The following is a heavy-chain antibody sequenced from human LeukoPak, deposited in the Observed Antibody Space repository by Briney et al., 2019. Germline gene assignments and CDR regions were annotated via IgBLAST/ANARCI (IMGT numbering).Heavy chain of an antibody. CDR2: IILIFGTA. J-gene: IGHJ4*02. CDR3: ARALRTVTPWARSYYFDY. Sequence: GASVKVSCKASGGTFSSYAISWVRQAPGQGLEWMGGIILIFGTANYAQKFQGRVTITADESTSTAYMELSSLRSEDTAVYYCARALRTVTPWARSYYFDYWGQGTLVTVSS. CDR1: GGTFSSYA. D-gene: IGHD4-17*01. V-gene: IGHV1-69*13.